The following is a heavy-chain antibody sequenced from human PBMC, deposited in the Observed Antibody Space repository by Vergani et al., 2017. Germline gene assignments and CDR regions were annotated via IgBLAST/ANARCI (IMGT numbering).Heavy chain of an antibody. CDR2: IYYSGST. Sequence: QVQLQQWGAGLLKPSETLSLTCAVYGGSFSGYYWSWIRQHPGKGLEWIGYIYYSGSTYYNPSLKSRVTISVDTSKNQFSLKLSSVTAADTAVYYCATQTITTVTTFYYWGQGTLVTVSS. V-gene: IGHV4-34*01. CDR1: GGSFSGYY. D-gene: IGHD4-17*01. CDR3: ATQTITTVTTFYY. J-gene: IGHJ4*02.